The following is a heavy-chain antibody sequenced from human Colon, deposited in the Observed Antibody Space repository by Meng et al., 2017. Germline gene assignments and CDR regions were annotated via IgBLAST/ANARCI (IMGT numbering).Heavy chain of an antibody. D-gene: IGHD5-12*01. CDR2: IYPGDSDT. J-gene: IGHJ3*02. CDR1: GYSFSTYW. CDR3: ARSAGWLSDAFDI. V-gene: IGHV5-51*01. Sequence: GESLKISCKGSGYSFSTYWIAWVRQMSGKGLEWMGIIYPGDSDTRYSPSFQGQVTISAERSINTAYLQRSSLKAADTAMYYCARSAGWLSDAFDIWGQGTMVTVSS.